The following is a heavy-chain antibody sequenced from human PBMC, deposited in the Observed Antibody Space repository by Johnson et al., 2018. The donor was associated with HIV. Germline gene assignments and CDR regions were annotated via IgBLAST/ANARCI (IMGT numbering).Heavy chain of an antibody. CDR2: LSYDGSHE. J-gene: IGHJ3*01. Sequence: QVQLVESGGGLVKPGGSLRLSCAASGFTFGDSAIHWVRQAPGKGLEWVAVLSYDGSHEYYADPVKGRFTISRDTSKNTLDLKMNSLRAEDTAVYYCAREGGVHCTGGVCYRSTNAFDFWGQGTMVTVSS. CDR3: AREGGVHCTGGVCYRSTNAFDF. D-gene: IGHD2-8*02. V-gene: IGHV3-30-3*01. CDR1: GFTFGDSA.